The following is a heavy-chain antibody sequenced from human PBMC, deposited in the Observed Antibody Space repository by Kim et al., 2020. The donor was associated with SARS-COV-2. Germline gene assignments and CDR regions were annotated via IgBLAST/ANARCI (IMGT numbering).Heavy chain of an antibody. J-gene: IGHJ5*02. D-gene: IGHD6-6*01. Sequence: KCRVTISVTTSKNQFSLKLSAVTAADTAVYYCARQARPSIAARKNWFDPWGQGTLVTVSS. V-gene: IGHV4-39*01. CDR3: ARQARPSIAARKNWFDP.